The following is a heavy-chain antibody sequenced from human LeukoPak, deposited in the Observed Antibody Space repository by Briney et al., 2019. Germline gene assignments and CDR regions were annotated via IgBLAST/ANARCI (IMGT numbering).Heavy chain of an antibody. CDR3: ATAVTMIVNGVIAFDI. J-gene: IGHJ3*02. D-gene: IGHD3-22*01. CDR2: ISGSGGST. V-gene: IGHV3-23*01. Sequence: PGGSLRLSCAASGFTFSSYAMSWVRQAPGKGLEWVSAISGSGGSTYYADSVKGRFTISRDNSKNTLYLQMNSLRAEDTAVYYCATAVTMIVNGVIAFDIWGQGTMVTVSS. CDR1: GFTFSSYA.